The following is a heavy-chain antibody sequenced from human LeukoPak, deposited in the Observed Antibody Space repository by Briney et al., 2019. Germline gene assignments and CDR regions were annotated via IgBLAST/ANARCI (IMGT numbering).Heavy chain of an antibody. CDR3: ARTSGNYYVFDY. CDR2: ISAYNGNT. Sequence: ASVKVSCKASGYTFTNFAINWVRQAPGQGLEWMGWISAYNGNTIHAQKLQGRVTMTTDTSTSTAYMELRSLRSDDTAVYYCARTSGNYYVFDYWGQGTLVTVSS. D-gene: IGHD1-26*01. V-gene: IGHV1-18*01. CDR1: GYTFTNFA. J-gene: IGHJ4*02.